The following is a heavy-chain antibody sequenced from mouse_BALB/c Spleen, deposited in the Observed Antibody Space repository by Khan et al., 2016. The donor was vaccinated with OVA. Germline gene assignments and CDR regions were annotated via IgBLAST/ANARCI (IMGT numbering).Heavy chain of an antibody. V-gene: IGHV1S81*02. D-gene: IGHD1-1*01. CDR3: TRGGYGSPFAF. CDR1: GYSFTSYY. Sequence: VQLQESGAELVKPGASVKLSCKASGYSFTSYYIHWVKQRPGQGLEWIGEINPSNGGSNVNEKFKSKATLTEDKSSSTAYMELSSLTSEDSAVYYCTRGGYGSPFAFWGQGLWSLSLQ. CDR2: INPSNGGS. J-gene: IGHJ3*01.